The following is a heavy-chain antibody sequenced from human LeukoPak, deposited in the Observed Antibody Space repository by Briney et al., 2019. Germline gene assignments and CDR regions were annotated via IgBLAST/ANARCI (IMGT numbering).Heavy chain of an antibody. Sequence: SVKVSCKASGGTFSSYAISWVRQAPGQGLEWMGGIIPIFGTANYAQKFQGRVTITADKSTSTAYMELSSLRSEDTAVYYCATRIAAAGTQVSYYYYYMDVWGKGTTVTVSS. D-gene: IGHD6-13*01. CDR1: GGTFSSYA. CDR3: ATRIAAAGTQVSYYYYYMDV. J-gene: IGHJ6*03. CDR2: IIPIFGTA. V-gene: IGHV1-69*06.